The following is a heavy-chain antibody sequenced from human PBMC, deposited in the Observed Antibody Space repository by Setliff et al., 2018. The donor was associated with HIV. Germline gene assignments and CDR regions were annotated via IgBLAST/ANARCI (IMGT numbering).Heavy chain of an antibody. Sequence: SETLSLTCTVSDNSITNYYWNWIRQPPGKGLEWIGYMHYSGRTSYNPSLKSRVTTSVNTPKNQLSLRLSSVTAADTAVYYCARALPRAFDIWGQGTMVTVSS. CDR3: ARALPRAFDI. V-gene: IGHV4-59*08. CDR1: DNSITNYY. J-gene: IGHJ3*02. CDR2: MHYSGRT.